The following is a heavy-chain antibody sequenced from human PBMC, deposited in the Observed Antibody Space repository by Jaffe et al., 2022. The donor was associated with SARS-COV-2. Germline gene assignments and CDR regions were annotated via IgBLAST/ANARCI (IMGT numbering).Heavy chain of an antibody. CDR2: IYYSGST. CDR3: ARDHGSGPWVNWFDP. J-gene: IGHJ5*02. CDR1: GGSISSYY. D-gene: IGHD6-19*01. V-gene: IGHV4-59*01. Sequence: QVQLQESGPGLVKPSETLSLTCTVSGGSISSYYWSWIRQPPGKGLEWIGYIYYSGSTNYNPSLKSRVTISVDTSKNQFSLKLSSVTAADTAVYYCARDHGSGPWVNWFDPWGQGTLVTVSS.